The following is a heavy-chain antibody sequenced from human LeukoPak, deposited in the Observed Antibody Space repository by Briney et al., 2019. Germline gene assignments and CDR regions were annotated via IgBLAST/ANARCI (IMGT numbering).Heavy chain of an antibody. V-gene: IGHV4-34*01. Sequence: SETLSLTCAVYGGSFSGYYWSWIRQPPGKGLEWLGEINHSGSTNYNPSLKSRVTISVDTSKNQFSLKLSSVTAADMAVYYCARGGAITIFGVDLNWFDPWGQGTLVTVSS. CDR1: GGSFSGYY. CDR3: ARGGAITIFGVDLNWFDP. D-gene: IGHD3-3*01. CDR2: INHSGST. J-gene: IGHJ5*02.